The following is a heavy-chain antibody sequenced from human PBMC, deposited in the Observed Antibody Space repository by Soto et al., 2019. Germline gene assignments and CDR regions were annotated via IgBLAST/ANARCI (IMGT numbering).Heavy chain of an antibody. V-gene: IGHV3-30*18. D-gene: IGHD6-13*01. CDR2: ISYDGSDK. CDR3: AKENQHLVHDY. Sequence: QVQLVESGGGVVQPGRSLRLSCAASGFTFSSYGIHWVRQAPGKGLEWVALISYDGSDKYYADSMKGRFIISRDNSENTLFLNMNSLKPEDTAVYYCAKENQHLVHDYWGQGTLVTVSS. J-gene: IGHJ4*02. CDR1: GFTFSSYG.